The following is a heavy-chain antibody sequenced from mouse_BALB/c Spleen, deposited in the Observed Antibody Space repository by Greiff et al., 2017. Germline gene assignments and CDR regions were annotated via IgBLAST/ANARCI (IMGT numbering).Heavy chain of an antibody. CDR1: GFTFSSYG. Sequence: EVMLVESGGGLVQPGGSLKLSCAASGFTFSSYGMSWVRQTPDKRLELVATINSNGGSTYYPDSVKGRFTISRDNAKNTLYLQMSSLKSEDTAMYYCARDDYGFADWGQGTLVTVSA. CDR3: ARDDYGFAD. CDR2: INSNGGST. D-gene: IGHD1-2*01. V-gene: IGHV5-6-3*01. J-gene: IGHJ3*01.